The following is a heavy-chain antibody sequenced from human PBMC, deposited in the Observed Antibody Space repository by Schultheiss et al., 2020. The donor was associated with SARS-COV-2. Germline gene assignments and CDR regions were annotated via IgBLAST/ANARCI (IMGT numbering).Heavy chain of an antibody. CDR3: ARDGATSYFLNSLDY. CDR2: IYHSGST. V-gene: IGHV4-31*02. Sequence: WVRQAPGKGLEWIGYIYHSGSTYYNPSLKSRVTISVDTSKDQFSLKLRSVTAADTAVYYCARDGATSYFLNSLDYWGQGTLVTVSS. D-gene: IGHD1-26*01. J-gene: IGHJ4*02.